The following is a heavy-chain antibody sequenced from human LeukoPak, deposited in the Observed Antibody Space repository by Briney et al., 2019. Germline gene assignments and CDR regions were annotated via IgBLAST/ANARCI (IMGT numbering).Heavy chain of an antibody. V-gene: IGHV3-23*01. CDR3: AKDMRDPGYSSSRYSFDY. CDR2: ISGSGGST. J-gene: IGHJ4*02. D-gene: IGHD6-13*01. Sequence: GGSLRLSCAASGFTFSSYAMSWVRQAPGKGLEWVSAISGSGGSTYYADSVKGRFTTSRDNSKNTLYLQMNSLRAEDTAVYYCAKDMRDPGYSSSRYSFDYWGQGTLVTVSS. CDR1: GFTFSSYA.